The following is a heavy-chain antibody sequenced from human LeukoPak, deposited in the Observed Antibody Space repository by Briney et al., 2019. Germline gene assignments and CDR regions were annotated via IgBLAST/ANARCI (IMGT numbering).Heavy chain of an antibody. CDR2: ISGSGGNT. Sequence: PGGSPRLSCAASGFTFSSYAMSWVRQAPGKGLEWVSAISGSGGNTYYADSVKGRFTMSRDNSKNTLYLQMNSLRAEDTAVYFCAKAAAGSFDYWGQGTLVTVSS. CDR3: AKAAAGSFDY. V-gene: IGHV3-23*01. CDR1: GFTFSSYA. J-gene: IGHJ4*02. D-gene: IGHD6-13*01.